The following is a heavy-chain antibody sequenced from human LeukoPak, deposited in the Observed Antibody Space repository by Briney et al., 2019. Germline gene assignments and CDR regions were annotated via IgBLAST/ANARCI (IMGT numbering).Heavy chain of an antibody. CDR3: AKTVVVVPAADY. Sequence: GGSLRLSCAASGFTFNSYAMSWVRQAPGKGLEWASAISGSGGSTYYADSVKGRFTISRDNSKNTLYLQMNSPRAEDTAVYYCAKTVVVVPAADYWGQGTLLTVSS. CDR2: ISGSGGST. D-gene: IGHD2-2*01. V-gene: IGHV3-23*01. CDR1: GFTFNSYA. J-gene: IGHJ4*02.